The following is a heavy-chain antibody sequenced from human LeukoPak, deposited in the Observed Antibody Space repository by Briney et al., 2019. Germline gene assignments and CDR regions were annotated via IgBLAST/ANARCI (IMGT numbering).Heavy chain of an antibody. V-gene: IGHV3-30*03. D-gene: IGHD1-26*01. J-gene: IGHJ4*02. CDR3: ATGAQWELLGAFDY. Sequence: GGSLRLSCAASGFTFGNFAMSWVRQAPGKGLEWVAVISYDGSNKYYADSVKGRFTISRDNSKNTLYLQMNSLRAEDTAVYYCATGAQWELLGAFDYWGQGTLVTVSS. CDR1: GFTFGNFA. CDR2: ISYDGSNK.